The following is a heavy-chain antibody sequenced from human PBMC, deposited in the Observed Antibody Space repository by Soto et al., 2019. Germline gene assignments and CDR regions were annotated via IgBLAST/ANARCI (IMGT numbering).Heavy chain of an antibody. CDR2: IIPIFGTA. CDR3: ARDRLRLNYFDY. Sequence: SVKVSCKASVCTFSSYAISCVRQAPGQGHEWMGGIIPIFGTANYAQKFQGRFTISRDNSKSTLSLQMNSLRGEDTAVYYCARDRLRLNYFDYWGQGALVTVTS. CDR1: VCTFSSYA. D-gene: IGHD5-12*01. V-gene: IGHV1-69*05. J-gene: IGHJ4*02.